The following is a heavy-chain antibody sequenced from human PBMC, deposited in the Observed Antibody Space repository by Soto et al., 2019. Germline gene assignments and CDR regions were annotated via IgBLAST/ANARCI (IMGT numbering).Heavy chain of an antibody. V-gene: IGHV3-30-3*01. D-gene: IGHD1-26*01. CDR2: ISYDGSYR. J-gene: IGHJ2*01. CDR3: ARDWDRGGGSYLWKFDL. Sequence: QEQLVESGGGVVQPGRSLRLSCAASGFALTPDAMHWVRQAPGKGLEWVAIISYDGSYRSYGDSVKGRFTISRDNSENSLYLQMDTLRSEDTAVYYCARDWDRGGGSYLWKFDLWGRGTLVTVSS. CDR1: GFALTPDA.